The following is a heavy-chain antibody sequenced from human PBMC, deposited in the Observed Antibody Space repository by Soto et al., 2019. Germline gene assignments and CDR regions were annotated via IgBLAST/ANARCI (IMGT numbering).Heavy chain of an antibody. Sequence: QVQLVQSGAEVKKPGSSVKVSCKASGGTFSSYAISWVRQAPGQGLEWMGGIIPISGTANYAQKFQGRGTITADESTSTGYMELSSLRSEDTAVYYCASRDGYNLPTYAFDLWGQGTMVTVSS. J-gene: IGHJ3*01. D-gene: IGHD5-12*01. V-gene: IGHV1-69*01. CDR2: IIPISGTA. CDR3: ASRDGYNLPTYAFDL. CDR1: GGTFSSYA.